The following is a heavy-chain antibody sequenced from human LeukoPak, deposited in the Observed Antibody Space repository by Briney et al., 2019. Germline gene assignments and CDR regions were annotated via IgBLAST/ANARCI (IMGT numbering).Heavy chain of an antibody. D-gene: IGHD3-22*01. Sequence: PGGSLRLSCAASGFTFSSYWMSWVRQAPGKGLEWVANIKQDESEKYYVDSVKGRFTISRDNAKNSLYLQMNSLRAEDTAVYYCARDSDSSGYYYRGYYGMDVWGQGTTVTVSS. CDR3: ARDSDSSGYYYRGYYGMDV. V-gene: IGHV3-7*01. CDR1: GFTFSSYW. J-gene: IGHJ6*02. CDR2: IKQDESEK.